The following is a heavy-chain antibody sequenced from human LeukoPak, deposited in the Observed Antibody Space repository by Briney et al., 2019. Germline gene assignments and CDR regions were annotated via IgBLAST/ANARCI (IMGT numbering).Heavy chain of an antibody. CDR2: IKQDGSEK. J-gene: IGHJ4*02. CDR3: TRVGYIDEGIDY. CDR1: GFTFSSYW. V-gene: IGHV3-7*04. Sequence: GGSLRLSCSASGFTFSSYWMSWVRQAPGKGLEWVANIKQDGSEKSYVDSVKGRFTISRDNAKNSLYLQMNSLRAEDTAIYYCTRVGYIDEGIDYWGQGTLVTVSS. D-gene: IGHD5-24*01.